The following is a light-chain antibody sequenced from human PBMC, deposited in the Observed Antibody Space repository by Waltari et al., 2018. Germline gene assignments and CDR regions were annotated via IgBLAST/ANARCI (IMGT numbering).Light chain of an antibody. CDR1: GSAIDCSHF. Sequence: QSALTQPASVSGSPGQSITISCTGIGSAIDCSHFVSWYQPLPGKAPQVIIYDVTNRPSGISDRFSASKSANTASLTISGLQPEDEGDYYCTSQRVDGVVLFGGGTQVTVL. CDR3: TSQRVDGVVL. J-gene: IGLJ3*02. V-gene: IGLV2-14*03. CDR2: DVT.